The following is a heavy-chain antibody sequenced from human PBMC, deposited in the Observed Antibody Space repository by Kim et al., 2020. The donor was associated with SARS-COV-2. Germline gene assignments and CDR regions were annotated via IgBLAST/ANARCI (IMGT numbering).Heavy chain of an antibody. CDR2: IDWDGDK. V-gene: IGHV2-70*01. CDR1: GFSLTTDGMC. D-gene: IGHD2-21*02. Sequence: SGPTLVNPTQTLTLTCTFSGFSLTTDGMCVTWIRQPPGKALEWLALIDWDGDKHYSTSLKTRLTISKDTSKNQVVLTMTNMDPVDTARYYCARTRATVVTPYYFYGLDVWGQGTTVTVSS. CDR3: ARTRATVVTPYYFYGLDV. J-gene: IGHJ6*02.